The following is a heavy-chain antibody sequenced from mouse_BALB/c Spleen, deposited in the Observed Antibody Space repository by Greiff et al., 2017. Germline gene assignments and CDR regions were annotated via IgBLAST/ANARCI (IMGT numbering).Heavy chain of an antibody. J-gene: IGHJ4*01. Sequence: VKLMESGPGLVQPSQSLSITCTVSGFSLTSYGVHWVRQSPGKGLEWLGVIWSGGSTDYNAAFISRLSISKDNSKSQVFFKMNSLQANDTAIYYCARKGLGLYYYAMDYWGQGTSVTVSS. CDR3: ARKGLGLYYYAMDY. CDR1: GFSLTSYG. V-gene: IGHV2-2*02. D-gene: IGHD3-1*01. CDR2: IWSGGST.